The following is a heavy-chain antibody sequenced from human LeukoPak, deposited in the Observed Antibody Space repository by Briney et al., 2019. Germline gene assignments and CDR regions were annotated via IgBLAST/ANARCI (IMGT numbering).Heavy chain of an antibody. CDR3: AKDHLTMVRGVIHYFDY. Sequence: GGSLRLSCAASGFTFSSYGMHWVRQAPGKGLEWVAVISYDGSNKYYADSVKGRFTISRGNSKNTLYLQMNSLRAEDTAVYYCAKDHLTMVRGVIHYFDYWGQGTLVTVSS. J-gene: IGHJ4*02. V-gene: IGHV3-30*18. CDR2: ISYDGSNK. D-gene: IGHD3-10*01. CDR1: GFTFSSYG.